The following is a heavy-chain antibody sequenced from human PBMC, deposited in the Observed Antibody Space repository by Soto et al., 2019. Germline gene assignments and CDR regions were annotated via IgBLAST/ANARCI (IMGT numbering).Heavy chain of an antibody. J-gene: IGHJ6*02. D-gene: IGHD1-7*01. CDR3: AKDFRELPYYYYYGMDV. V-gene: IGHV3-23*01. CDR2: ISGSGGST. Sequence: EVQLLESGGGLVQPGGSLRLSCAASGFTFSSYAMSWVRQAPGKGLEWVSAISGSGGSTYYADSVKGRFTISRDNSKNTLYLQMNSLRAEDTAVYYCAKDFRELPYYYYYGMDVWGQGTTVTVSS. CDR1: GFTFSSYA.